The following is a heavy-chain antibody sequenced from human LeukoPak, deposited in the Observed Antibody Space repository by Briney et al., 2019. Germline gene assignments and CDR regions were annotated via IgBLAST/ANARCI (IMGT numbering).Heavy chain of an antibody. J-gene: IGHJ4*02. V-gene: IGHV3-74*01. CDR3: ARVTPGDYGDDIEYLFDY. D-gene: IGHD4/OR15-4a*01. CDR1: GFTFSSYY. CDR2: INSDGSST. Sequence: GGSLRLSCAASGFTFSSYYMHWVRQAPGKGLVWVSRINSDGSSTNYADSVKGRFTISRDNAKNTLHLQMNSLRAEDTAVYYCARVTPGDYGDDIEYLFDYWGQGTLVTVSS.